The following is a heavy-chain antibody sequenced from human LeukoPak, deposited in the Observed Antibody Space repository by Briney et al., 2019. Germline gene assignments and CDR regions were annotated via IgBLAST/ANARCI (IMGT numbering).Heavy chain of an antibody. V-gene: IGHV1-69*13. CDR2: IIPIFGTA. J-gene: IGHJ5*02. CDR3: ARDLTMVRGARYRPYNWFGP. D-gene: IGHD3-10*01. Sequence: GASVKVSCKASRGTFSSYAISWVRQSPGQGLEWMGGIIPIFGTASYAQKFQGRVTISADESTSTAYMELSSLRSGDTAVYFCARDLTMVRGARYRPYNWFGPWGQGTLVTVSS. CDR1: RGTFSSYA.